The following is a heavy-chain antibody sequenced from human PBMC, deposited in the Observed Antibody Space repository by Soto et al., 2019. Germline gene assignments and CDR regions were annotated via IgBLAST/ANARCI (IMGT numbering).Heavy chain of an antibody. D-gene: IGHD3-10*01. CDR2: ISHTRST. Sequence: QGQLQQWGAGLLKPSETLSLTCAVYGASFSGYYWSWVRQSPGKGLEWIGEISHTRSTKYNPSLKTRVTISLGTSKHEFSLKLISVTAADTAIYYCASGEGFGDHYDYPYMDVWGTGPTVIVSS. CDR3: ASGEGFGDHYDYPYMDV. J-gene: IGHJ6*03. CDR1: GASFSGYY. V-gene: IGHV4-34*02.